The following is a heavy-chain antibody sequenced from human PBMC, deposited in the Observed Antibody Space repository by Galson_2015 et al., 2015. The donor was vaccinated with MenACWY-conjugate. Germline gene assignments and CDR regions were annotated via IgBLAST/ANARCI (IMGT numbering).Heavy chain of an antibody. Sequence: SVKVSCKASGGTFSTYPFSWVRQAPGQGFEWMGGIIPIFSKANYAQNFQGRLTITADKSTSTAYMELSGLRSEDTAVYYCAREGKSNEYGGNSADYWGQGTLVTVSS. V-gene: IGHV1-69*06. D-gene: IGHD4-23*01. CDR2: IIPIFSKA. CDR1: GGTFSTYP. CDR3: AREGKSNEYGGNSADY. J-gene: IGHJ4*02.